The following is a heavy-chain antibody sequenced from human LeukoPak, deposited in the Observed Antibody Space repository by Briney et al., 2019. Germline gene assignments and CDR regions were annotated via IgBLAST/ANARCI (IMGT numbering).Heavy chain of an antibody. V-gene: IGHV4-39*01. D-gene: IGHD2-2*01. J-gene: IGHJ4*02. CDR3: ARLDGSNTSPPDY. CDR2: IYYSGST. CDR1: GGSITSSTYY. Sequence: SSETLSLTCTVSGGSITSSTYYWGWIRQPPGKGLEWIGSIYYSGSTYYNPSLKSRVTISVDTSKNQFSLNLGSVTAADTAVYYCARLDGSNTSPPDYWGQGTLVTVSS.